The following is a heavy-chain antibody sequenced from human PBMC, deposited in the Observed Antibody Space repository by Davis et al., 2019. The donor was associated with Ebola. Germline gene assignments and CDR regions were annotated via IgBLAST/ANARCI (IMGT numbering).Heavy chain of an antibody. CDR2: ISAYNGNT. V-gene: IGHV1-18*04. CDR3: ARDLLRDIVMVVAATTPGY. J-gene: IGHJ4*02. CDR1: GYTFTSYG. Sequence: ASVKVSCKASGYTFTSYGFSWVRQAPAQGLEWMGWISAYNGNTKYAQNLQDRLTLTTATSTSTAYMELRSLRSDDTAGYYCARDLLRDIVMVVAATTPGYWGQGTLVTVSS. D-gene: IGHD2-15*01.